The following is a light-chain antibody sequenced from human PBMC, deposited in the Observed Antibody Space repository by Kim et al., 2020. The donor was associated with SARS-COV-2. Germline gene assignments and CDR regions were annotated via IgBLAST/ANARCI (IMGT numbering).Light chain of an antibody. V-gene: IGKV1D-12*01. CDR3: QQTTSFPWT. Sequence: ASIGDRVTITCRASQGIGTWLAWYQQKPGKAPKFLIYSASSLRSGVPSRFSGSGSGTDFTLTIHSLQPEDFATYYCQQTTSFPWTVGQGTKVDIK. CDR1: QGIGTW. CDR2: SAS. J-gene: IGKJ1*01.